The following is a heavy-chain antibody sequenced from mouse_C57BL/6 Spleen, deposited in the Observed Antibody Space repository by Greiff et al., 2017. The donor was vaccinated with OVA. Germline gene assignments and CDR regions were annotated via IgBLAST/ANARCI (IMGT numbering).Heavy chain of an antibody. CDR2: IDPSDSYT. J-gene: IGHJ2*01. V-gene: IGHV1-69*01. Sequence: QVQLQQPGAELVMPGASVKLSCKASGYTFTSYWMHWVKQRPGQGLEWIGEIDPSDSYTNYNQKFKGKSTLTVDKSSSTAYVQLRSLTSKDSAVYYCARAGDDGYPFDDWGQGTTLTVSS. CDR3: ARAGDDGYPFDD. CDR1: GYTFTSYW. D-gene: IGHD2-3*01.